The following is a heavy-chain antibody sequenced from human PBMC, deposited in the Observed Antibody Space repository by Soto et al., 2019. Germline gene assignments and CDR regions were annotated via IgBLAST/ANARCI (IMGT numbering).Heavy chain of an antibody. CDR1: GGSISSGGYY. CDR3: ARDSWSKGYYYYGMDV. V-gene: IGHV4-31*03. CDR2: IYYSGST. J-gene: IGHJ6*02. D-gene: IGHD3-3*01. Sequence: TLSLTCTVSGGSISSGGYYWSWIRQHPGKGLEWIGHIYYSGSTYYNPSLKSRVTISVDTSKNQFSLKLSSVTAADTAVYYCARDSWSKGYYYYGMDVWGQGTTVTVSS.